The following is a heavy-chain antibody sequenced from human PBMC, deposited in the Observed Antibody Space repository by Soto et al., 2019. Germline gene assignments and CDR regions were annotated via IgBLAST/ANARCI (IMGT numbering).Heavy chain of an antibody. CDR1: GASLSIGGYF. Sequence: KPSETLSLTCTVSGASLSIGGYFWSWIRQHPGKGLEWIGHIYYNGSTYYNPSLKSRLTISVDTSKNEFSLRLTSVTAADTAVYFCATDEYFGSEIDFYYYAMDVWGQGTTVTLSS. D-gene: IGHD3-10*01. V-gene: IGHV4-31*03. CDR2: IYYNGST. CDR3: ATDEYFGSEIDFYYYAMDV. J-gene: IGHJ6*02.